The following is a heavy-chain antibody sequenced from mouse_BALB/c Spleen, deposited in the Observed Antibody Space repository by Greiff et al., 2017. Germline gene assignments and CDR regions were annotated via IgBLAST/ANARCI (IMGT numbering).Heavy chain of an antibody. J-gene: IGHJ3*01. Sequence: VQLKESGPGLVAPSQSLSITCTVSGFSLTSYGVHWVRQPPGKGLEWLGVIWAGGSTNYNSALMSRLSISKDNSKSQVFLKMNSLQTDDTAMYYCATSYYRYDGAWFAYWGQGTLVTVSA. D-gene: IGHD2-14*01. CDR1: GFSLTSYG. V-gene: IGHV2-9*02. CDR2: IWAGGST. CDR3: ATSYYRYDGAWFAY.